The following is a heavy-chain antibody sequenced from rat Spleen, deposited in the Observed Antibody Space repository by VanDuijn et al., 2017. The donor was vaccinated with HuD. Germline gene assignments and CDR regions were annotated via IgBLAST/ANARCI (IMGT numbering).Heavy chain of an antibody. D-gene: IGHD1-4*01. V-gene: IGHV5-31*01. Sequence: EVHLVESGGGLVQPGGSLKLSCVASGFTFNNYWMTWIRQAPGKGLEWVATITHIGATSYYPDSVKGRFTISRDNAKSTLYLQMDSLRSEDTATYYCATSTRVSLFDYWGQGVMVTVSS. J-gene: IGHJ2*01. CDR3: ATSTRVSLFDY. CDR2: ITHIGATS. CDR1: GFTFNNYW.